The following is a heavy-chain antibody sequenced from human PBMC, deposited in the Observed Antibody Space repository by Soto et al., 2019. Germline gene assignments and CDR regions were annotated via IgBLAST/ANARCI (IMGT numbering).Heavy chain of an antibody. CDR1: GFTFSSYA. D-gene: IGHD3-22*01. Sequence: GALRLSCAASGFTFSSYAMHWVRQAPGKGLEWVAVISYDGSNKYYADSVKGRFTISRDNSKNTLYLQMNSLRAEDTAVYYCARDYYDSSGYYVRDYWGQGTLVTVSS. V-gene: IGHV3-30-3*01. CDR3: ARDYYDSSGYYVRDY. CDR2: ISYDGSNK. J-gene: IGHJ4*02.